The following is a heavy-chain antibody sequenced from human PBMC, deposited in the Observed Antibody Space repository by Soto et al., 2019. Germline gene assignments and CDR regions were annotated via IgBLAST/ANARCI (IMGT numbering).Heavy chain of an antibody. D-gene: IGHD5-18*01. CDR1: GGSFSGYY. CDR3: ARGLAAIVVGGYSYGYSFDY. J-gene: IGHJ4*02. CDR2: INHSGST. Sequence: PSETLSHTWAVYGGSFSGYYWSWIRQPTGKGLEWIGEINHSGSTNYNPSLKSRVTISVDTSKNQFSLKLSSVTAADTAVYYCARGLAAIVVGGYSYGYSFDYWGQGTLVTVSS. V-gene: IGHV4-34*01.